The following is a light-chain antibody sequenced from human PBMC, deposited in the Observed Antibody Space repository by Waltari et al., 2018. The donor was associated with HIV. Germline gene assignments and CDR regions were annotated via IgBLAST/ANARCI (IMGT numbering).Light chain of an antibody. V-gene: IGLV2-23*01. CDR1: SSDVGGYHI. J-gene: IGLJ1*01. CDR2: EGR. Sequence: SALTQPASVSGSPGQALTISCTGTSSDVGGYHIVSWYQQHPAKAPKLMIYEGRKRPSGVSNRFSGSKSGNTASLTISGLQAEDEADYYCCSDTSRNTYVFGTGTEVSVL. CDR3: CSDTSRNTYV.